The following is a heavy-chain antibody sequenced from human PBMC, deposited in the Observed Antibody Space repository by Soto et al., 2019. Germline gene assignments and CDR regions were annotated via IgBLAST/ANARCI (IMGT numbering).Heavy chain of an antibody. D-gene: IGHD6-13*01. CDR2: IIPIFGTA. J-gene: IGHJ3*02. CDR3: ARAGIAAAGSAFDI. CDR1: GGTFSSYA. V-gene: IGHV1-69*13. Sequence: ASVKVSCKASGGTFSSYAISWVRQAPGQGLEWMGGIIPIFGTANYAQKFQGRVTITADESTSTAYMELSSLRSEDTAVYYCARAGIAAAGSAFDIWGQGTMVTVSS.